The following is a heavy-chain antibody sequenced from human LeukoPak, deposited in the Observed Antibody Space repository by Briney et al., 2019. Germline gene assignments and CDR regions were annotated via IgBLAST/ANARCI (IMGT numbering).Heavy chain of an antibody. CDR3: ARDLTSSGYSSGSYYNYYGMDV. D-gene: IGHD6-19*01. V-gene: IGHV3-48*01. CDR2: ISSSSSII. CDR1: GFTFGKYW. Sequence: GGSLRLSCVASGFTFGKYWMSWVRQAPGKGLEWVSYISSSSSIIYYADSVKGRFTISRDNAKNSLYLQMNSLRAEDTAVYYCARDLTSSGYSSGSYYNYYGMDVWGQGTTVTVSS. J-gene: IGHJ6*02.